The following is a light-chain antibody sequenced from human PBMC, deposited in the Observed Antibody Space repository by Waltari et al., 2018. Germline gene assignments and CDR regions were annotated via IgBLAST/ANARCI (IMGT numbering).Light chain of an antibody. CDR3: QHNVRLPAT. V-gene: IGKV3-20*01. J-gene: IGKJ1*01. CDR2: DAS. Sequence: IVLPHHPGPLPLPPDDRATLSRRASQSLGRSLVWYQQKPGQAPRLLMYDASSRATGIADRFSGSGSGTDFSLTISRLEPEDFAVYYCQHNVRLPATFGQGTKVEIK. CDR1: QSLGRS.